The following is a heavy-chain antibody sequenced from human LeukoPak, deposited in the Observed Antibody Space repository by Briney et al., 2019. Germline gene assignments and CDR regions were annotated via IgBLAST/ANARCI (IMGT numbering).Heavy chain of an antibody. J-gene: IGHJ4*02. Sequence: GGSLRLSCEASGFSFGDDGMGWVRQAPGKGLEWVSRINWSGDDSMYADSVKGRFTISRDNSKNSMYLQMSSLRAEDTAVYYCATLGRNYDYWGQGTLVTVSS. CDR3: ATLGRNYDY. CDR1: GFSFGDDG. D-gene: IGHD1-7*01. V-gene: IGHV3-20*04. CDR2: INWSGDDS.